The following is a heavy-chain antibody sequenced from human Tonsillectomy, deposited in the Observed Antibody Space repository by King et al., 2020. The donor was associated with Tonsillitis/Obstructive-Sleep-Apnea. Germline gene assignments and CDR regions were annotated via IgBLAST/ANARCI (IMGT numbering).Heavy chain of an antibody. D-gene: IGHD2-2*01. V-gene: IGHV5-51*01. CDR3: ARRDCSSTTCYDDAFDI. CDR2: IYPGDSDT. Sequence: VQLVESGAEVKKPGESLKISCKGSGCSFTSYWIGWVRQMPGKGLEWMGIIYPGDSDTRYSPSFHGQVTISADKSISTAYLQWSSLKASDTAMYYCARRDCSSTTCYDDAFDIWGQGTMVTVSS. J-gene: IGHJ3*02. CDR1: GCSFTSYW.